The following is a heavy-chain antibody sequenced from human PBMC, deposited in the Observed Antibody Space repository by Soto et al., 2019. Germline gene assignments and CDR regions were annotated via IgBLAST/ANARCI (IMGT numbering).Heavy chain of an antibody. Sequence: SETLSLTCTVSGRPVSSGGYYWTWIRQHPGRGLEWIGYIYHIGSPYYNPSLENRVTMSLDTSKNQFSLNLTSVTAADTAIYYCVRDRALDSSGHWFDTWGQGTLVTVSS. J-gene: IGHJ5*02. V-gene: IGHV4-31*03. CDR3: VRDRALDSSGHWFDT. CDR2: IYHIGSP. D-gene: IGHD3-22*01. CDR1: GRPVSSGGYY.